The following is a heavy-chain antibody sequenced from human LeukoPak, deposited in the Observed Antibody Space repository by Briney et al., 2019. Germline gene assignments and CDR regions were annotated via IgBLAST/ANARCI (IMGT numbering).Heavy chain of an antibody. CDR1: GHTFTDFY. J-gene: IGHJ5*02. V-gene: IGHV1-2*02. CDR2: INPYSGAT. CDR3: ATASITHTRDP. D-gene: IGHD6-6*01. Sequence: ASVKVSAQASGHTFTDFYLNWVRQAPGQGLEWMGWINPYSGATINAQRFQGRVTLSWDTSIGTAYMELTRLTSDDTAVYYCATASITHTRDPWGQESQNIVSS.